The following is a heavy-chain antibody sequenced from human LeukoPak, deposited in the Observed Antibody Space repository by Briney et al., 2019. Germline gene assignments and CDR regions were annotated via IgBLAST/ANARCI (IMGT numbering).Heavy chain of an antibody. CDR3: ARGPTALDY. V-gene: IGHV6-1*01. CDR1: GDSVSSNTAA. Sequence: PSQTLSVTCAISGDSVSSNTAAWNWIRQSPSRGLEWLGRTYYRSKWYNEYAMFVKSRITINSDTSKNQFSLQLNSVAPEDTAVYYCARGPTALDYWGQGTLVTVSS. CDR2: TYYRSKWYN. J-gene: IGHJ4*02.